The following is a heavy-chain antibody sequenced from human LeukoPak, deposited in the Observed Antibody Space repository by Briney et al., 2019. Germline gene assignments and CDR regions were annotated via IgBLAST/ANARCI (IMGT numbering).Heavy chain of an antibody. Sequence: GGSLRLSCAASGFTFSSYWMHWVRQAPGKGLEWVSVIYSGGSIYYADSVKGRFTISRDNSKNTLYLQMNSLRAEDTAVYYCARTWWSYSSGWYLDYWGQGTLVTVSS. V-gene: IGHV3-66*01. CDR2: IYSGGSI. D-gene: IGHD6-19*01. J-gene: IGHJ4*02. CDR1: GFTFSSYW. CDR3: ARTWWSYSSGWYLDY.